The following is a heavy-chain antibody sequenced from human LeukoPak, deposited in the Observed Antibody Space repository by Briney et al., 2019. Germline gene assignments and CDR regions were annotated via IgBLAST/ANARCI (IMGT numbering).Heavy chain of an antibody. D-gene: IGHD2-21*02. V-gene: IGHV3-23*03. Sequence: GGSLRLSCAASGFTFSSYALSWVRQAPGKGLEWVSIIYRGGSTYYVDSAKGRFTISRDNSKNTLYLQMNSLRAEDTAIYYCARGLGSDCCNFDYWGQGTQVTVSS. CDR1: GFTFSSYA. CDR2: IYRGGST. J-gene: IGHJ4*02. CDR3: ARGLGSDCCNFDY.